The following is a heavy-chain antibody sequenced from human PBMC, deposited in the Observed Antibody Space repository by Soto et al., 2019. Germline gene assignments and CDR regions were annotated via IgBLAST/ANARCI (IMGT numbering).Heavy chain of an antibody. Sequence: EVQLVESGGGLVQPGGSLRLSCAASGFTFSSYWMHWARQAPGEGLVWVSRVNSDESTTSYADSVKGRFTISRDNARNTLYLQMNSLRAEDTAVYYCARVGTGRYDFDDWGQGTLVTVSS. V-gene: IGHV3-74*01. CDR3: ARVGTGRYDFDD. J-gene: IGHJ4*02. CDR1: GFTFSSYW. CDR2: VNSDESTT. D-gene: IGHD1-26*01.